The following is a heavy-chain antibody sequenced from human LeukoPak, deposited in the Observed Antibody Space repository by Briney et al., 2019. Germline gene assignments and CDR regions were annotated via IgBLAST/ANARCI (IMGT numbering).Heavy chain of an antibody. CDR1: GGSLGGYY. CDR3: ARAPIGYFDWSTDAFDI. CDR2: INHSGST. J-gene: IGHJ3*02. D-gene: IGHD3-9*01. Sequence: PSETLSLTCAVYGGSLGGYYWSWIRQPPGKGLEWIGEINHSGSTNYNPSLKSRVTISVDTSKNQFSLELSSVTAADTAVYYCARAPIGYFDWSTDAFDIWGQGTMVTVSS. V-gene: IGHV4-34*01.